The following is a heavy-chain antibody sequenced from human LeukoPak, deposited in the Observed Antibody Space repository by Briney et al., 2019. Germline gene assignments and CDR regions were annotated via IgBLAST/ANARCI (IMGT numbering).Heavy chain of an antibody. CDR2: ISYDGSDK. D-gene: IGHD1-14*01. Sequence: GGSLRLSCAASGFTFSNYGMHWVRQAPGKGLEWVAVISYDGSDKYYADSVKGRFTISRDTSKNTLYLQMNSLRAEDTAVYYCAKATGYLLWGQGTLVTVSS. CDR3: AKATGYLL. CDR1: GFTFSNYG. V-gene: IGHV3-30*18. J-gene: IGHJ4*02.